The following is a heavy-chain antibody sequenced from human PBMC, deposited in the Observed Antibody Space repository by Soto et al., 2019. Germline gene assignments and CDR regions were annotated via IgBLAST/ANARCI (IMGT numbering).Heavy chain of an antibody. Sequence: GGSLRLSCAASGFTFSSYTMHWVRQAPGKGLEWVAGISNDGSNKDYADSVKGRFTISRDNSKNSLYLQMNSLRDEDTAVYYCARDQTYYYDSSGHYGPFDYWGQGTLVTVSS. CDR1: GFTFSSYT. V-gene: IGHV3-30-3*01. CDR2: ISNDGSNK. D-gene: IGHD3-22*01. CDR3: ARDQTYYYDSSGHYGPFDY. J-gene: IGHJ4*02.